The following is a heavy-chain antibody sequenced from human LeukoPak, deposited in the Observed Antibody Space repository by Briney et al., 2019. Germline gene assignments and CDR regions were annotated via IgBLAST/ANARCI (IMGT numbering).Heavy chain of an antibody. D-gene: IGHD6-13*01. CDR3: AKQSSIIGRSSSWYKSPWWFDP. V-gene: IGHV3-23*01. CDR1: GFTFSSYA. J-gene: IGHJ5*02. CDR2: ISGSGGST. Sequence: SGGSLRLSCAASGFTFSSYAMSWVRQAPGRGLEWVSAISGSGGSTYYADSVKGRFTISRDNSKNTLYLQMNSLRAEDTAVYYCAKQSSIIGRSSSWYKSPWWFDPWGQGTLVTVSS.